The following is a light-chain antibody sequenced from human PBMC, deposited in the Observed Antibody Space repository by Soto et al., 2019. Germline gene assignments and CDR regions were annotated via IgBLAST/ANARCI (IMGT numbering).Light chain of an antibody. J-gene: IGLJ3*02. Sequence: NFMLTQPHSVSESPGKTVIISCTRSSGSIASNFVQWYQQRPGSAPTTVICEDNQRPSGVPDRFSGSIDSSSNSASLTISGLKTEDEADYYCQSSDNTNVVFGGGTKLTVL. V-gene: IGLV6-57*04. CDR2: EDN. CDR3: QSSDNTNVV. CDR1: SGSIASNF.